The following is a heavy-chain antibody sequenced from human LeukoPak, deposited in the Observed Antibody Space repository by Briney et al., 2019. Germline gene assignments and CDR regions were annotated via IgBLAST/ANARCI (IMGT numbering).Heavy chain of an antibody. CDR2: ISYDGSNK. CDR1: GFIFSSSA. Sequence: GGSLRLSCAASGFIFSSSAIHWVRQAPGKGLEWVALISYDGSNKYYADSVKGRFTISRDNSKNTLFLQMNSLRAEDTAVYYCVSGSPSYYYGMDVWGLGTTLTVSS. V-gene: IGHV3-30-3*01. CDR3: VSGSPSYYYGMDV. J-gene: IGHJ6*02.